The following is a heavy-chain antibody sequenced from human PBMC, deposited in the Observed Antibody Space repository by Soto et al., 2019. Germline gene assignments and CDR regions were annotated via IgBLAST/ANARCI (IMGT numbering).Heavy chain of an antibody. J-gene: IGHJ4*02. V-gene: IGHV3-23*01. CDR2: ITSNGDGT. Sequence: EVQLLESGGGLVQPGESLKLSCAASGFTFSDFAMSWVRQAPGQGLEWVSAITSNGDGTYYADSVRGRFTISRDDSKSTLYLKINSLRAEDTAVYYCAKRLWFLNAFYFDSWSQGTLVTVSS. CDR3: AKRLWFLNAFYFDS. CDR1: GFTFSDFA. D-gene: IGHD3-10*01.